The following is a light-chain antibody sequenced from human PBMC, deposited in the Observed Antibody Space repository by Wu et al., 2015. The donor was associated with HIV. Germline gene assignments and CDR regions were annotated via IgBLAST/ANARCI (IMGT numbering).Light chain of an antibody. V-gene: IGKV3-15*01. CDR2: GAS. J-gene: IGKJ3*01. Sequence: EIVMTQSPATLSLSPGERATLSCRASQSVRSNLAWYQQKPGQAPRLLIHGASTRATGIPVRFSGSGSGTDFTLIISTIQSEDSAIYYCQQYSNWPPLFTFGPGTKVHIK. CDR1: QSVRSN. CDR3: QQYSNWPPLFT.